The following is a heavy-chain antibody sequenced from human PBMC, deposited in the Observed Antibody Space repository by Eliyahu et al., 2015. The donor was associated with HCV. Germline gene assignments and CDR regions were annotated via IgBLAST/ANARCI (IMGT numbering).Heavy chain of an antibody. CDR3: VRDEGGPFDY. J-gene: IGHJ4*02. CDR2: ISISGAST. V-gene: IGHV3-48*03. Sequence: EVQLVESGGGLVRPGRSLRLSCAASGFSLGRYDMSWVRQAPGKGLEWISYISISGASTFYADSVKGRFIISRDNAKNSVYLQINTLRVEDTAVYHCVRDEGGPFDYWGQGSLVTVSS. CDR1: GFSLGRYD.